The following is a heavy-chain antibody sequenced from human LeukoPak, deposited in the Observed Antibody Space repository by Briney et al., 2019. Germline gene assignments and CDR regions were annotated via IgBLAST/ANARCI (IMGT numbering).Heavy chain of an antibody. V-gene: IGHV4-34*01. CDR3: ARGDFHYYYYGMDV. J-gene: IGHJ6*02. CDR2: INHSGST. CDR1: GGSFSGYY. Sequence: PSETLSLTCAVYGGSFSGYYWSWIRQPPGKGLEWIGEINHSGSTNYNPSLKSRVTISVDTSKNQFSLKLSSVTAADTAVYYCARGDFHYYYYGMDVWGQGTTVTVSS.